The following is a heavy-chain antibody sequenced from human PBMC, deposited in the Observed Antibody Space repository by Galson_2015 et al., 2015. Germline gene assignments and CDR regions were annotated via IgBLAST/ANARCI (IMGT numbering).Heavy chain of an antibody. CDR2: ISGSGGST. V-gene: IGHV3-23*01. CDR3: AKEYCSSTSCYGGFDY. D-gene: IGHD2-2*01. J-gene: IGHJ4*02. CDR1: GFTFADYA. Sequence: SLKLSCAASGFTFADYAMHWVRQAPGQGLEWVSAISGSGGSTYYADSVKGRFTISRDNSKNTLYLQVNSLRAEDTAVYYCAKEYCSSTSCYGGFDYWGQGTLVTVSS.